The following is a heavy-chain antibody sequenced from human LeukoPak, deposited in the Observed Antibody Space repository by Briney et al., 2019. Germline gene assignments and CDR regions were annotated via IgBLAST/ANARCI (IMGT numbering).Heavy chain of an antibody. CDR1: GYTFTSYG. CDR2: ISAYNGNT. Sequence: ASVKVSCKASGYTFTSYGISWVRQAPGQGLEWMGWISAYNGNTNYAQKLQGRVTMTTDTSTGTAYMELRSLRSDDTAVYYCARDVATVTTLNWFDPWGQGTLVTVSS. V-gene: IGHV1-18*04. J-gene: IGHJ5*02. CDR3: ARDVATVTTLNWFDP. D-gene: IGHD4-17*01.